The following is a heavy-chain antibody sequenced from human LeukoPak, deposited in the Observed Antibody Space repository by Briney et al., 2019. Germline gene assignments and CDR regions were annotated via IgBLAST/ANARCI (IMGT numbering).Heavy chain of an antibody. V-gene: IGHV3-30*02. D-gene: IGHD3-10*01. CDR3: AKGASYYYGSGRQNWFDP. Sequence: GRSLRLSCAASGFTFSSYGMHWVRQAPGKGLEWVAFIRYDGSNKYYADSVKGRFTISRDNSKNTLYLQMNSLRAEDTAVYYCAKGASYYYGSGRQNWFDPWGQGTLVTVSS. CDR1: GFTFSSYG. CDR2: IRYDGSNK. J-gene: IGHJ5*02.